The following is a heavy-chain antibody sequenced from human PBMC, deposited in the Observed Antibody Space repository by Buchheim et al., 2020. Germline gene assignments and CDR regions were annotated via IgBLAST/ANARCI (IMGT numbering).Heavy chain of an antibody. Sequence: EVLLVESGGGLVQPGGSQRLSCAASGFTFSRYWMSWVRQTPEKGLEWVANIKQDGSEKTYVDSVKGRFTISRGNAKNSLYLQMNSLRVEDTAMYYCARGWGIRDYWGQGTL. J-gene: IGHJ4*02. CDR2: IKQDGSEK. V-gene: IGHV3-7*04. CDR1: GFTFSRYW. D-gene: IGHD3-16*01. CDR3: ARGWGIRDY.